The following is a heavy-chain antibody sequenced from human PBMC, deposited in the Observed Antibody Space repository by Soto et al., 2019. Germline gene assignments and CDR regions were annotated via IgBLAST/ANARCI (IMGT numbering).Heavy chain of an antibody. CDR3: ARRGCTSSTCYYIRYYGMDV. CDR2: IDSSGSLI. Sequence: GGSLRLSCTASGFAFSSYDVNWVRQAPGKGLEWISYIDSSGSLIDYADSVKGRFTISRDNAKNSFYLQMNSLRAEDTAVYFCARRGCTSSTCYYIRYYGMDVWGQGTTVTVSS. J-gene: IGHJ6*02. CDR1: GFAFSSYD. D-gene: IGHD2-2*01. V-gene: IGHV3-48*03.